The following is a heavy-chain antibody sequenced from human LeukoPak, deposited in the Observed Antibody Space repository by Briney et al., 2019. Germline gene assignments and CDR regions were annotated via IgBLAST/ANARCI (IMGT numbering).Heavy chain of an antibody. CDR1: GGSTSSSSYY. D-gene: IGHD6-13*01. Sequence: SETLSLTCTVSGGSTSSSSYYWGWIRQPPGKGLEWIGSIYYSGSTYYNPSLKSRVSISIDTSKNQFSLNLSSVTAADTAVYYCARRAAGTFDYWGQGTLVTVSS. CDR3: ARRAAGTFDY. J-gene: IGHJ4*02. V-gene: IGHV4-39*01. CDR2: IYYSGST.